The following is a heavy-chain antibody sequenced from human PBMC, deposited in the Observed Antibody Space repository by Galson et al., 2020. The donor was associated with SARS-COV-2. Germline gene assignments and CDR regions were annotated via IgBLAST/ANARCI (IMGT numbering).Heavy chain of an antibody. J-gene: IGHJ6*03. CDR1: GYMFDDYG. CDR2: INWNGGST. CDR3: ANLSVYDSTGNTDSYYYLDV. V-gene: IGHV3-20*04. Sequence: GGSLRLSCAASGYMFDDYGMSWVRQAPGKGLEWVSVINWNGGSTGYADSVQGRFPISRDNAKRSLYLEMNSLRAEDTAVYYCANLSVYDSTGNTDSYYYLDVWGVGTTVTISS. D-gene: IGHD3-22*01.